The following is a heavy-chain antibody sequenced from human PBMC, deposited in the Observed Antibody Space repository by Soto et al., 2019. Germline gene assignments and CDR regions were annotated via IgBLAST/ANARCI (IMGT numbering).Heavy chain of an antibody. J-gene: IGHJ4*02. Sequence: ASVKVSCKVSGYTLTELSMHWVRQAPGKGLEWMGGFDPGDGETIYAQKFQGRVTMTEDTSTDTAYMELSSLRSEDTAVYYCATQRGFYCSSTSCYGPWFIYYFDYWGQGTLVTVSS. CDR1: GYTLTELS. CDR2: FDPGDGET. D-gene: IGHD2-2*01. CDR3: ATQRGFYCSSTSCYGPWFIYYFDY. V-gene: IGHV1-24*01.